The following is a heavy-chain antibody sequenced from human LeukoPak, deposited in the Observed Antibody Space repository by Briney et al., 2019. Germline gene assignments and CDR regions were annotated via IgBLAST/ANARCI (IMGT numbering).Heavy chain of an antibody. CDR3: ARVTGYVMEHYFDS. V-gene: IGHV4-39*07. Sequence: SETLSLTCTVSGGSISSSSYYWGWIRQPPGKGLEWIGSIYYSGSTYYNPSLKSRVTRSVDTSKNQFSLKLSSVTAADTAAYYCARVTGYVMEHYFDSWGQGTLVTVSS. CDR2: IYYSGST. J-gene: IGHJ4*02. CDR1: GGSISSSSYY. D-gene: IGHD6-13*01.